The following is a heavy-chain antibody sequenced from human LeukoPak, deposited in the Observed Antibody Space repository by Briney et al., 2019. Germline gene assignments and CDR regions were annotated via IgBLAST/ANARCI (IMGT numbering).Heavy chain of an antibody. CDR1: GYTFTSYD. CDR2: MNPNSGNT. V-gene: IGHV1-8*01. CDR3: ARGLTRTALVPAAMQSPPDY. J-gene: IGHJ4*02. Sequence: ASVKVSCKASGYTFTSYDINWVRQATGQGLEWMGWMNPNSGNTGYAQKFQGRVTMTRNTSISTAYMELSSLRSEDTAVYYCARGLTRTALVPAAMQSPPDYWGQGTLVTVSS. D-gene: IGHD2-2*01.